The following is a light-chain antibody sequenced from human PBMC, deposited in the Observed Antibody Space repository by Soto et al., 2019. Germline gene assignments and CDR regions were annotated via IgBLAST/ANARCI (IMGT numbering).Light chain of an antibody. Sequence: DIQMAQSPSRLCGCVGDRVAISCRASQTISSWLAWYQQKPGKAAKLLIYKASTLKSGVPSRFSGSGSGTEFTLTISSLQPDDFATYYCQHYNSYSEAFGQGTKVDIK. CDR3: QHYNSYSEA. V-gene: IGKV1-5*03. CDR2: KAS. J-gene: IGKJ1*01. CDR1: QTISSW.